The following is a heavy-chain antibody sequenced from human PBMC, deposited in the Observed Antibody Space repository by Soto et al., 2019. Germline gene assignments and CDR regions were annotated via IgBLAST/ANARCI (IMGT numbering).Heavy chain of an antibody. J-gene: IGHJ3*02. D-gene: IGHD6-19*01. Sequence: SLRLSCAASGFTFSDYYMSWIRQAPGKGLEWVSYISSSSSYTNYADSVKGRFTISRDNAKNSLYLQMNSLRAEDTAVYYCARDNRGAVAATNAFDIWGQGTMVTVSS. CDR1: GFTFSDYY. CDR3: ARDNRGAVAATNAFDI. CDR2: ISSSSSYT. V-gene: IGHV3-11*06.